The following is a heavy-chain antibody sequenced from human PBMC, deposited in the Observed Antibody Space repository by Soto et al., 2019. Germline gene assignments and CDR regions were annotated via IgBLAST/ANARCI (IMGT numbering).Heavy chain of an antibody. CDR3: ARDLGVALATLTLDY. CDR2: ITTSSSFR. Sequence: GGSLRLSCAASGFTFSGHGMNWVRQAPGKGPEWVADITTSSSFRFYADSVKGRFTISRDDAKNSLYLQMNSLRAEDTGVYYCARDLGVALATLTLDYWGQGTLVTVSS. D-gene: IGHD2-15*01. CDR1: GFTFSGHG. V-gene: IGHV3-21*01. J-gene: IGHJ4*02.